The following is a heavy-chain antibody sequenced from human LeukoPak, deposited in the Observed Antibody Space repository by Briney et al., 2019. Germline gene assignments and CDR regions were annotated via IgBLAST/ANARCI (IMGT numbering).Heavy chain of an antibody. CDR3: AREIVYTAMVKLYYYMDV. D-gene: IGHD5-18*01. V-gene: IGHV1-2*02. J-gene: IGHJ6*03. CDR1: GYTFTGYY. CDR2: INPNSGGT. Sequence: ASVKVSCKASGYTFTGYYMHWVRQAPGQGLEWMGWINPNSGGTNYAQKFQGRVTMTRDTSISTAYMELSRLRSDDTAVYYCAREIVYTAMVKLYYYMDVWGKGTTVTVSS.